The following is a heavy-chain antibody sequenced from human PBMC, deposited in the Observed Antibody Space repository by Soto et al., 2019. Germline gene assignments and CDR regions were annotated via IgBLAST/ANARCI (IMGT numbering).Heavy chain of an antibody. V-gene: IGHV3-30-3*01. D-gene: IGHD3-22*01. Sequence: QVQLVESGGGVVQPGRSLRLSCAASGFTFSSYAMHWVRQAPGKGLEWVAVISYDGSNKYYADSVKGRFTISRDNSKNTLYLQMNSLRAEDTAVYYCARDNSSGRLYYYGMDVWCQGTTVTVSS. J-gene: IGHJ6*02. CDR2: ISYDGSNK. CDR1: GFTFSSYA. CDR3: ARDNSSGRLYYYGMDV.